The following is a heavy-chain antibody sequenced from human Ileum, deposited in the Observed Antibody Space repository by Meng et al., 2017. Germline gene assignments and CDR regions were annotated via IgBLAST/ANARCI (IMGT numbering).Heavy chain of an antibody. CDR2: IDHSGSA. CDR1: GASFSGYY. J-gene: IGHJ4*02. V-gene: IGHV4-34*01. Sequence: HGQLQQGGAGLLKPSETLSLTCAVYGASFSGYYWNWIRQPPGKGLEWIGEIDHSGSANYDPSIKSRVTMSADASKKQFSLKLSSVTAADTAVYYCARGRMGGSAWWGPGTLVTVSS. D-gene: IGHD1-26*01. CDR3: ARGRMGGSAW.